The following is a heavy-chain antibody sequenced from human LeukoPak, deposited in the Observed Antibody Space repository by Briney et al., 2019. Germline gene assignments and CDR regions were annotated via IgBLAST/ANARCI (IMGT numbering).Heavy chain of an antibody. D-gene: IGHD6-19*01. V-gene: IGHV1-3*01. CDR3: ARARYSSPPSH. CDR2: INAGNGNT. J-gene: IGHJ4*02. CDR1: GYTFTSYA. Sequence: GASVKVSCTASGYTFTSYAMHWVRQAPGQRLEWMGWINAGNGNTKYSQKFQGRVTITRDASASTAYMELSSLRSEDTAVYYCARARYSSPPSHWGQGTLVTVSS.